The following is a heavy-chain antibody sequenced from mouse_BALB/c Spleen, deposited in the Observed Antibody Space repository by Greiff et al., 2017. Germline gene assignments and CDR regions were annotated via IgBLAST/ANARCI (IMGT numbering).Heavy chain of an antibody. J-gene: IGHJ3*01. CDR3: ATYYYGSSWFAY. Sequence: EVQRVESGGGLVQPGGSRKLSCAASGFTFSSFGMHWVRQAPEKGLEWVAYISSGSSTIYYADTVKGRFTISRDNPKNTLFLQMTSLRSEDTAMYYCATYYYGSSWFAYWGQGTLVTVSA. CDR2: ISSGSSTI. V-gene: IGHV5-17*02. D-gene: IGHD1-1*01. CDR1: GFTFSSFG.